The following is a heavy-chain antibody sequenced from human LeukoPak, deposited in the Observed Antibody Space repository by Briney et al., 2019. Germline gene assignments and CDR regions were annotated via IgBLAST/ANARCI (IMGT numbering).Heavy chain of an antibody. J-gene: IGHJ4*02. Sequence: GGSLRLSCAASGLPFSSHWMHWVRQAPGKGLVWVSRITNDGSSTTYADSVKGRFTISRDNSKNTLYLQMNSLRAEDTAVYYCARDADPAGMTSVFYYWGQGTLVTVSS. CDR2: ITNDGSST. CDR1: GLPFSSHW. D-gene: IGHD6-19*01. CDR3: ARDADPAGMTSVFYY. V-gene: IGHV3-74*01.